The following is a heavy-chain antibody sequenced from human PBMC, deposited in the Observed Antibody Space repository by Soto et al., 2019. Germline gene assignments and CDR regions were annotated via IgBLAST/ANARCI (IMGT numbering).Heavy chain of an antibody. D-gene: IGHD3-3*01. CDR1: GGTISSFG. J-gene: IGHJ4*02. Sequence: QVQLVQSGAEVKKPGSSVKVSCTTSGGTISSFGMNWVRQAPGQGLEWMGGIVPIDGSTKYAEKSQGRVTVPADAYTSPVYVALSSLGSEDTAVYYCARSFTKSRRGGVAFDYWGQAPLLTVSP. CDR3: ARSFTKSRRGGVAFDY. V-gene: IGHV1-69*01. CDR2: IVPIDGST.